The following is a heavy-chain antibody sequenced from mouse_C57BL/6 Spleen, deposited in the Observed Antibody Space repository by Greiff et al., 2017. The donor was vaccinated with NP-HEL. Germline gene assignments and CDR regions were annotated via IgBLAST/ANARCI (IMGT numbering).Heavy chain of an antibody. CDR3: ARQSGSSYEDY. V-gene: IGHV1-54*01. CDR2: INPGSGGT. CDR1: GYAFTNYL. D-gene: IGHD1-1*01. Sequence: VQLQQSGAELVRPGTSVKVSCKASGYAFTNYLIEWVKQRPGQGLEWIGVINPGSGGTNYNEKFKGKATLTADKSSSTAYMQLSSLTSEDSAVYFCARQSGSSYEDYWGQGTTLTVSS. J-gene: IGHJ2*01.